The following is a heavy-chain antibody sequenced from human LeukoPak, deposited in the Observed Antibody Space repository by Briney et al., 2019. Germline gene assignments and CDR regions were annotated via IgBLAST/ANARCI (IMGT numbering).Heavy chain of an antibody. J-gene: IGHJ6*03. V-gene: IGHV4-59*01. CDR3: ARALPGYYYYMDV. D-gene: IGHD1-14*01. CDR2: IYYSGST. CDR1: GGSISSYY. Sequence: SETLSLTCTVSGGSISSYYWSWIRQPPGKGLEWIGYIYYSGSTTYNPSLKSRVTISVDTSKNQFSLKLSSVTAADTAVYYCARALPGYYYYMDVWGKGTTVTISS.